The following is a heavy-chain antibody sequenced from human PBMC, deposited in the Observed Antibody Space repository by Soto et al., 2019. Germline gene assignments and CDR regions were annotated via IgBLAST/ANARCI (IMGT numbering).Heavy chain of an antibody. V-gene: IGHV3-15*01. Sequence: RLSCAASGFTFSNDWMNWVRQAPGKGLEWVARIKTVTDGGTTDYAAPVKGRFFISRDDSKNTLYLQMNSLKTEDTAVYYCMTQADIYGRGHWGQGTLVTVSS. CDR3: MTQADIYGRGH. D-gene: IGHD5-18*01. CDR2: IKTVTDGGTT. J-gene: IGHJ4*02. CDR1: GFTFSNDW.